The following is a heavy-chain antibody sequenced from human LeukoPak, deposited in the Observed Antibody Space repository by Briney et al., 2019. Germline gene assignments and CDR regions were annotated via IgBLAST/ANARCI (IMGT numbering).Heavy chain of an antibody. V-gene: IGHV3-7*01. J-gene: IGHJ5*02. CDR2: IKQDGSEK. CDR3: TRAYSDSSGQPRGFDP. Sequence: GGSLRLSCAASGFTFSSYWMSWVRQAPGKGLEWVANIKQDGSEKYYVDSVKGRFTISRDNAKNSLYLQMNSLRAEDTAVYYCTRAYSDSSGQPRGFDPWGQGTLVTVSS. D-gene: IGHD3-22*01. CDR1: GFTFSSYW.